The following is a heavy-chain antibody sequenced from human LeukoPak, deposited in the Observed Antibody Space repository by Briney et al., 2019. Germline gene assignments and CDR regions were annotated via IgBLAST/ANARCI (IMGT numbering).Heavy chain of an antibody. J-gene: IGHJ4*02. CDR1: GYTLTELS. V-gene: IGHV1-24*01. D-gene: IGHD4-23*01. Sequence: GASVKVSCKVSGYTLTELSMHWVRQAPGKGLEWMGGFDPEDGETIYAQKFQGRVTMTEDTSTDTAYTELSSLGSEDAAVYYCATVAHGGNSGGFDYWGQGTLVTVSS. CDR2: FDPEDGET. CDR3: ATVAHGGNSGGFDY.